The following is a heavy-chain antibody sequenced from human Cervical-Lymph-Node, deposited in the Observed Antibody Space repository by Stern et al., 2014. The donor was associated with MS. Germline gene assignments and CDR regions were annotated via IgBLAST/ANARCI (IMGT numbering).Heavy chain of an antibody. J-gene: IGHJ4*02. CDR3: ARDPGPYSGYDYEGPDGIDY. D-gene: IGHD5-12*01. Sequence: QVQLVQSGAEVKKPGASVKVSCKASGYTFTSYGISWVRQAPGQGLEWMGWISAYNGNTNYAQKLQGRVTMTTDTSTSTAYMELRSLRSDDTAVYYCARDPGPYSGYDYEGPDGIDYWGQGTLVTVSS. CDR1: GYTFTSYG. V-gene: IGHV1-18*01. CDR2: ISAYNGNT.